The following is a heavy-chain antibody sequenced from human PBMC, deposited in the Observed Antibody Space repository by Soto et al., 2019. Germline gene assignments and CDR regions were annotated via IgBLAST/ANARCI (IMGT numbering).Heavy chain of an antibody. CDR1: GFPLSYHW. CDR3: ARGSYYFGI. CDR2: INTDGSST. Sequence: GESLKISCAASGFPLSYHWMHWVRQAPGKGLVWVSRINTDGSSTSYADSVKGRFTSSRDNAKNTLFLHMNSLRVEDTAVYYCARGSYYFGIWGQGTPVTVSS. D-gene: IGHD3-16*01. V-gene: IGHV3-74*01. J-gene: IGHJ4*02.